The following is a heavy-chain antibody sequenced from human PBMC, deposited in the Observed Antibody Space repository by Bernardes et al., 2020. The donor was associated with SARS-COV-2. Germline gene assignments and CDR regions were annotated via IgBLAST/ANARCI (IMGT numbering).Heavy chain of an antibody. D-gene: IGHD4-17*01. CDR3: ALTTVVPWAFDI. CDR2: FHTRGST. Sequence: SETLSLTCTVSGDSLSSGDYYCSWIRQPAGKGLEYIGRFHTRGSTKYNPSHESRVTISLDTSKNQFSLKLTSVTAADTAVYFCALTTVVPWAFDIWGKGTMVTVSS. V-gene: IGHV4-61*02. CDR1: GDSLSSGDYY. J-gene: IGHJ3*02.